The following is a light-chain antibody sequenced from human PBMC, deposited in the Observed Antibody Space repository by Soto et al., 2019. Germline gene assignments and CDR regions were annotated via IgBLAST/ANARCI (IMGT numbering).Light chain of an antibody. Sequence: QSAMTQPPSAAGSPGQSVTISCTGTSSDVGGYNYVSWYQQHPGKAPKLMIYEVTKRPSGVPDRFSGSKSDNTASLTVSGLHAEVESDYYCTSYAGSNFVVFGGGTKLTVL. CDR2: EVT. CDR3: TSYAGSNFVV. V-gene: IGLV2-8*01. J-gene: IGLJ2*01. CDR1: SSDVGGYNY.